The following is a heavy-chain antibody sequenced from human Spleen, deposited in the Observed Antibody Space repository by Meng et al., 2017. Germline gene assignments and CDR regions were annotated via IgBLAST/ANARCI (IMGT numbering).Heavy chain of an antibody. CDR2: ISSSSSYI. CDR1: GFTFSSYS. J-gene: IGHJ4*02. V-gene: IGHV3-21*01. D-gene: IGHD6-19*01. CDR3: ARDHVAVAGSVDY. Sequence: GESLKISCAASGFTFSSYSMNWVRQAPGKGLEWVSSISSSSSYIYYADSVKGRFTISRDNAKNSLYLQMNSLRAEDTAVYYCARDHVAVAGSVDYWGQGTLVTVSS.